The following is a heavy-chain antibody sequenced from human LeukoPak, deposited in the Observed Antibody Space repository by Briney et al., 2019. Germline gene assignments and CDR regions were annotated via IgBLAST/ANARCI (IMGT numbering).Heavy chain of an antibody. V-gene: IGHV4-4*07. CDR2: IYTSGST. D-gene: IGHD1-26*01. CDR3: ARGGNYWPQWWFDP. CDR1: GGSISSYY. Sequence: SETLSLTCTVSGGSISSYYWSWIRQPAGKGLEWIGRIYTSGSTNYNPSLKSRVTISVDKSKNQFSLKLSSVTAADTAVYYCARGGNYWPQWWFDPWGRGTLVSVSS. J-gene: IGHJ5*02.